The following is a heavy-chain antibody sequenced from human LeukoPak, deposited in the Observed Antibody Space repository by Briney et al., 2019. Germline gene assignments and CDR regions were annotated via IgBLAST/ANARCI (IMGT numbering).Heavy chain of an antibody. J-gene: IGHJ6*02. Sequence: QTGGSLRLSCAASEFTFSGYAMSWVRQAPGKGPEWVSTVTGNGDRSYYTDSVKGRFTISRDISRNTLFLRMNSLRAEDTAVYYCAKGLPVSDFWSGNGYYYGMDVWGQGTTVTVS. D-gene: IGHD3-3*01. CDR2: VTGNGDRS. V-gene: IGHV3-23*01. CDR1: EFTFSGYA. CDR3: AKGLPVSDFWSGNGYYYGMDV.